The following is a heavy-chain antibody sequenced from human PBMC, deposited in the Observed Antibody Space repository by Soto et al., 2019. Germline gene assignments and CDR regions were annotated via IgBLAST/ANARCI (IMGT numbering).Heavy chain of an antibody. D-gene: IGHD1-26*01. J-gene: IGHJ4*02. Sequence: EVQLLESGGGLVQPGGSLRLSCEASGFTFSSYAMSWVRQAPGKGLEWVSAISGSGGSTYYADSVEGRFTISGDNSKNTRYLQMNRLRAEDTAVYYCAKCRANYSGSYYTSWGQGTLVTVSS. CDR1: GFTFSSYA. CDR3: AKCRANYSGSYYTS. V-gene: IGHV3-23*01. CDR2: ISGSGGST.